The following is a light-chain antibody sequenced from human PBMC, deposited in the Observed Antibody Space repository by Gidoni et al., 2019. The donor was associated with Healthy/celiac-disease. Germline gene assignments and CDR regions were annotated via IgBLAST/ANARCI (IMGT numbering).Light chain of an antibody. J-gene: IGKJ2*01. V-gene: IGKV1-5*03. Sequence: DIQMTQSPSTLSASVGDRVTITCRASQSISSWLAWYQQKPGKAPKLLIYKASSIESGVPSRFSGSGSGTEFTLTISSLQPDDFATYYCQQYNSYPYTFGQGTKLEIK. CDR1: QSISSW. CDR2: KAS. CDR3: QQYNSYPYT.